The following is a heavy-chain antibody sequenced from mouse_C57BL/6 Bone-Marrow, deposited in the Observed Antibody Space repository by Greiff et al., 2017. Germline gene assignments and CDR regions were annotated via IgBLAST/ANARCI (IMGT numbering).Heavy chain of an antibody. Sequence: DVQLQESGGGLVKPGGSLKLSCAASGFTFSDYGMHWVRQAPEKGLEWVAYISSGSSTIYYADTVKGRFTISRDTAKNTLFLHMTSLTSEDTAMYYCARGYYAFDDWGQGTTLTVSS. D-gene: IGHD2-3*01. CDR3: ARGYYAFDD. V-gene: IGHV5-17*01. CDR1: GFTFSDYG. CDR2: ISSGSSTI. J-gene: IGHJ2*01.